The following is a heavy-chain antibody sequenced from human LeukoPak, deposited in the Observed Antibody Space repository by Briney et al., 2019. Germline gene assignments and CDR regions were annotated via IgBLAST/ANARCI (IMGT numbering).Heavy chain of an antibody. CDR1: AFTFSSYS. Sequence: PGRSLRLSSPASAFTFSSYSMNWVRQAPGKGREWVSSISSSSSYIYYADSVKGRFTISRDNAKNSLYLQMKSLRAEDTAVYYCARDWEDYFDYWGQGTLVTVSS. CDR2: ISSSSSYI. V-gene: IGHV3-21*01. D-gene: IGHD1-26*01. CDR3: ARDWEDYFDY. J-gene: IGHJ4*02.